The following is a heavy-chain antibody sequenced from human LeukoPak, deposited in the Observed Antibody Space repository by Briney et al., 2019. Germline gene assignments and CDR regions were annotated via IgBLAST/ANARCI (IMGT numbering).Heavy chain of an antibody. CDR1: GYTLTELS. CDR2: MNPNSGNT. CDR3: ATSLTN. V-gene: IGHV1-8*01. Sequence: ASVKVSCKVSGYTLTELSMHWVRQATGQGLEWMGWMNPNSGNTGYAQKFQGRVTMTRNTSISTAYVELSSLRSEDTAVYYCATSLTNWGQGTLVTVSS. J-gene: IGHJ4*02.